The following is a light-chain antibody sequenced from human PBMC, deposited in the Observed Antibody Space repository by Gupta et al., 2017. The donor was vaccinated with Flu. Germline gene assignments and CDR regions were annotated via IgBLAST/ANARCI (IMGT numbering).Light chain of an antibody. Sequence: EIVLTQSPATLSLSPGERATLSCRASQSVRRYLAWYQQKPGQAPRLLIYDASNRATGIPARFSGSGSGTDFTLTISSREPEDFAVYYCQQRPNGRTFGHGTKVEIK. CDR3: QQRPNGRT. CDR2: DAS. CDR1: QSVRRY. J-gene: IGKJ1*01. V-gene: IGKV3-11*01.